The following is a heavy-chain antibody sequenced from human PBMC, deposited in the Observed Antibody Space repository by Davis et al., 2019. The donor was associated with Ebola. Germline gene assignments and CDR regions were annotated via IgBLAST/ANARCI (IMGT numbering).Heavy chain of an antibody. CDR2: IRNKDNGDVT. D-gene: IGHD2/OR15-2a*01. CDR3: TRGAPYFMDV. J-gene: IGHJ6*02. Sequence: GSLRFSCAASGFILSGSSLHWVRQASGKGLEWVGRIRNKDNGDVTSYGASVEGRFTISRDDSKNTAYLQMNSLKTEDTAVYYCTRGAPYFMDVWGQGTTVTVSS. CDR1: GFILSGSS. V-gene: IGHV3-73*01.